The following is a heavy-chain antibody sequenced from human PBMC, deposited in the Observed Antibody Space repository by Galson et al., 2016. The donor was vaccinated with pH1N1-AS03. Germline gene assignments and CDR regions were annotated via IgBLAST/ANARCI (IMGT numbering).Heavy chain of an antibody. CDR1: GFTFSSYG. D-gene: IGHD1-26*01. J-gene: IGHJ5*02. CDR3: AKDPASGEVWDILGALNWFDA. V-gene: IGHV3-30*18. Sequence: SLRLSCAASGFTFSSYGMHWVRQAPGKGLEWVAVISYDGSNKYYADSVKGRFTISRDNSKNTLYLQMNSLRAEDTAVYYCAKDPASGEVWDILGALNWFDAWRQGALCTFSS. CDR2: ISYDGSNK.